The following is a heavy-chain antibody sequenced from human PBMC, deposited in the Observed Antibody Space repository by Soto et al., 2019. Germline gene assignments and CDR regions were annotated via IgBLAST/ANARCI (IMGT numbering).Heavy chain of an antibody. J-gene: IGHJ4*02. CDR2: ISWNSGSI. V-gene: IGHV3-9*01. D-gene: IGHD2-15*01. CDR1: GFTFDDYA. CDR3: AKVTVPYCSGGSCYAIDY. Sequence: EVQLVESEGGLVQPGRSLRLSCAASGFTFDDYAMHWVRQAPGKGLEWVSGISWNSGSIGYADSVKGRFTISRDNAKNSLYLQMNSLRAEDTALYYCAKVTVPYCSGGSCYAIDYWGQGTLVTVSS.